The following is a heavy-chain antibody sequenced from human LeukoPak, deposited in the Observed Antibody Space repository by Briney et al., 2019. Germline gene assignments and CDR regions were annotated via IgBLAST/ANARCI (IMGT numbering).Heavy chain of an antibody. CDR1: GFAVSNNY. J-gene: IGHJ3*02. CDR2: IYSGGST. Sequence: GGSLRLSCAASGFAVSNNYMSWVRQAPGKGLEWVSIIYSGGSTYYADSVRGRFTISRDNSKNTLYLQMNSLRAEDTAVYHCARDRVTRGAFDIWGQGTMVTVSS. D-gene: IGHD4-23*01. CDR3: ARDRVTRGAFDI. V-gene: IGHV3-66*02.